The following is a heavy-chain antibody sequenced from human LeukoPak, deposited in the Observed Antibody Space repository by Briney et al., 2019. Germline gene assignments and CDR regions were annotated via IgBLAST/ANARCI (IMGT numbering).Heavy chain of an antibody. D-gene: IGHD1-26*01. V-gene: IGHV3-21*01. J-gene: IGHJ4*02. CDR2: IGTSNNYI. CDR3: ARDLLGWELHYFDY. Sequence: GGSLRLSCAASGFTFSSYPLNWVRQAPGKGLQWVSSIGTSNNYIYYTDSVKGRFTISRDNAKNSLYLQMNSLRAEDTAVYYCARDLLGWELHYFDYWGQGTLVTVSS. CDR1: GFTFSSYP.